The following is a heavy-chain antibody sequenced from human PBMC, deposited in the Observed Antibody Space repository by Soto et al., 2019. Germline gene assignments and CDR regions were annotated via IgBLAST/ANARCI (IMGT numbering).Heavy chain of an antibody. D-gene: IGHD2-2*01. J-gene: IGHJ4*02. CDR2: INPNGGYT. CDR1: GYDFFKYN. Sequence: QVQLVQSGAEVKKPGASVKVSCKTSGYDFFKYNMHWVRQAPGQGLEWMGVINPNGGYTRHAQKLQGRFVMTRETSSKIVYLELGGLTAEDTAMYYCTRADSDVVILPYARPLFDVWGQGALVTVSS. V-gene: IGHV1-46*04. CDR3: TRADSDVVILPYARPLFDV.